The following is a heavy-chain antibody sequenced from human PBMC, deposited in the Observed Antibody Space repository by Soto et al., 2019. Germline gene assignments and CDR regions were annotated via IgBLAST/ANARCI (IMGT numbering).Heavy chain of an antibody. Sequence: GGSLRLSCAASGFTFSDYAMHWVRQAPGKGLEWVAVVSHDGRNTHYADSVKGRFTISRDSSKNTVSLEMTSLRAEDTAVYYCAKKNHGVVVVAATPEPEQFDYWGQGSLVPVSS. CDR2: VSHDGRNT. J-gene: IGHJ4*02. CDR1: GFTFSDYA. CDR3: AKKNHGVVVVAATPEPEQFDY. V-gene: IGHV3-30*18. D-gene: IGHD2-15*01.